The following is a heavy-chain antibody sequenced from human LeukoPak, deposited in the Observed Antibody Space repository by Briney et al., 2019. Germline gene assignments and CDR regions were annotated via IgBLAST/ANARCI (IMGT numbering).Heavy chain of an antibody. D-gene: IGHD3-10*01. J-gene: IGHJ4*02. Sequence: GGSLRLSCAASGSTFSSYGMHWVRQAPGKGLEWVAVISYDGSNKYYADSVKGRFTISRDNSKNTLYLQMNSLRAEDTAVYYCAKDPYYGSGSYRSSLIDYWGQGTLVTVSS. CDR3: AKDPYYGSGSYRSSLIDY. V-gene: IGHV3-30*18. CDR1: GSTFSSYG. CDR2: ISYDGSNK.